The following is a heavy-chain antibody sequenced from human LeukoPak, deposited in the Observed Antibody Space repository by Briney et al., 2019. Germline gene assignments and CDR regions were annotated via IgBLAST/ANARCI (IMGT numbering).Heavy chain of an antibody. J-gene: IGHJ3*01. V-gene: IGHV1-2*02. D-gene: IGHD2-8*01. CDR1: GYTFTGYY. Sequence: ASVKVSCKASGYTFTGYYMHWVRQAPGQGLEWMGWINPNSGGTNCAQKFQGRVTMTRDTSINTAYMELSSLRSDDTAVYYCARPANLYYASDAFDLWGQGTMVTVSS. CDR2: INPNSGGT. CDR3: ARPANLYYASDAFDL.